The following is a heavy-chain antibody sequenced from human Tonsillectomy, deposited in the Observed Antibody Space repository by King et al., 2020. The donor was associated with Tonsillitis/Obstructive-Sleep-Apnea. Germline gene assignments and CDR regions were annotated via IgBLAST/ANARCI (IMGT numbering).Heavy chain of an antibody. J-gene: IGHJ2*01. CDR3: AIVPSNTIRYWYFDL. V-gene: IGHV7-4-1*02. Sequence: QLVQSGSELKKPGASVKVSCKASGYTFTSYAMNWVRQAPGQGLEWMGWSNTNTGNQTYAQGLTGRFVFSLYTSVRTAYLQISSLKAEDTAVYYCAIVPSNTIRYWYFDLWGRCTLVTVSS. CDR1: GYTFTSYA. CDR2: SNTNTGNQ. D-gene: IGHD4-11*01.